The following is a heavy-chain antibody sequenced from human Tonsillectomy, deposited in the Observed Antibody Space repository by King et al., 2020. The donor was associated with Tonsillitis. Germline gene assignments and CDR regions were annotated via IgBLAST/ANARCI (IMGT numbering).Heavy chain of an antibody. D-gene: IGHD4-17*01. CDR3: ARVTTVTKSYYYYGMDV. CDR1: GFSLSNAKMS. J-gene: IGHJ6*02. V-gene: IGHV2-26*01. Sequence: QLTLKESGPVLVKPTETLTLTCTVSGFSLSNAKMSVSWIRQPPGKALEWLAHIFSNDEKSYSTSLKSRLTISKDTSKSKVVLTMTNMDPVDTGTYYCARVTTVTKSYYYYGMDVWGQGTTVTVSS. CDR2: IFSNDEK.